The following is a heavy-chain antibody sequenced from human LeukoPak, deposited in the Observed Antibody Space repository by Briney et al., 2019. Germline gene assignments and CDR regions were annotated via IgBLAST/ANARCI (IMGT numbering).Heavy chain of an antibody. V-gene: IGHV1-69*04. CDR2: IIPILGIA. CDR3: AREERDIVVVVAATGLYNWFDP. D-gene: IGHD2-15*01. J-gene: IGHJ5*02. Sequence: SVKVSCKASGGTFSSYAISWVRQAPGQGLEWMGRIIPILGIANYAQKFQGRVTITADKSTSTAYMELSSLRSEDTAVYYCAREERDIVVVVAATGLYNWFDPWGQGTLVTASS. CDR1: GGTFSSYA.